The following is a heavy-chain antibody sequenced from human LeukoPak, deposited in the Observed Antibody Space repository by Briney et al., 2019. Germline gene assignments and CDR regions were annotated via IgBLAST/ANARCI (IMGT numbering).Heavy chain of an antibody. V-gene: IGHV3-23*01. Sequence: TGGSLRLSCAAPGFTLSSYAMSWVRQAPGKGLEWVSATSSSDAGTYYAESVRSRFTISRDNSKNTLFLQMNSLRAEDAAVYYCASLRVGATRPVFDPWGQGTLVTVSS. CDR1: GFTLSSYA. D-gene: IGHD1-26*01. CDR2: TSSSDAGT. J-gene: IGHJ5*02. CDR3: ASLRVGATRPVFDP.